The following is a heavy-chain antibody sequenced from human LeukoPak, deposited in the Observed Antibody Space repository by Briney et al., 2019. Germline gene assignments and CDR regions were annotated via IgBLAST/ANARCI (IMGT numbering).Heavy chain of an antibody. CDR1: GRSMSSYY. CDR3: ARGCYSGYGPYFDY. V-gene: IGHV4-59*01. Sequence: SETLSLTCTVSGRSMSSYYWSWVRQPPGKGLEGGRYIYYSGRTNYNPSLKSRVTISVDTSKNQSSLKLSSVTAADTAVYYCARGCYSGYGPYFDYWGQGTLVTVSS. J-gene: IGHJ4*02. D-gene: IGHD5-12*01. CDR2: IYYSGRT.